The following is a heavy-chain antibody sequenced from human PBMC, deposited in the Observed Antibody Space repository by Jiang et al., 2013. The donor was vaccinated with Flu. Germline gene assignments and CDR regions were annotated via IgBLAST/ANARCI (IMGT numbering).Heavy chain of an antibody. CDR3: ARGVSLIDYGDNDY. D-gene: IGHD4-17*01. V-gene: IGHV1-8*01. Sequence: SVKVSCKASGYTFTSYDINWVRQATGQGLEWMGWMNPNSGNTGYAQKFQGRVTMTRNTSISTAYMELSSLRSEDTAVYYCARGVSLIDYGDNDYWGQGTLVTVSS. J-gene: IGHJ4*02. CDR1: GYTFTSYD. CDR2: MNPNSGNT.